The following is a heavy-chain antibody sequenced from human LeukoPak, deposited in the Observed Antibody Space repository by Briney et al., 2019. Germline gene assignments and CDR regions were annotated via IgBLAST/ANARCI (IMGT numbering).Heavy chain of an antibody. D-gene: IGHD5-12*01. CDR3: ARDPRGPLDY. Sequence: ASLTVSCKASGYTFTDYYIHWVRHAPGQGLEWMGWIDPISGATKYAQRFQGRVTMTRDTSISTAYLELTSLRSDDTAVYYCARDPRGPLDYWGQGTLVTVSS. CDR2: IDPISGAT. V-gene: IGHV1-2*02. CDR1: GYTFTDYY. J-gene: IGHJ4*02.